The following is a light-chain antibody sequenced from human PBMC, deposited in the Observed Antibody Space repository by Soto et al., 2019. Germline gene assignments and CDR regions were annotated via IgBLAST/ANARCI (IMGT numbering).Light chain of an antibody. J-gene: IGLJ2*01. CDR3: SSYSGSDNFVV. CDR1: SSDVGGYNF. V-gene: IGLV2-8*01. CDR2: EVI. Sequence: QSALTQPPYASGSPGQSVTISCAGTSSDVGGYNFVSWYQQHPGKVPKLMIYEVIKRPSGVPDRFSGSKSGNTASLTVSGLHAEDEADYYCSSYSGSDNFVVFGGGTKLTVL.